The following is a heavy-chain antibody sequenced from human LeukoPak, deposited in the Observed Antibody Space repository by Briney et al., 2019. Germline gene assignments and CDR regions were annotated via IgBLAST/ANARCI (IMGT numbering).Heavy chain of an antibody. CDR2: ISSSSTI. V-gene: IGHV3-69-1*01. Sequence: PGGSLRLSCAASGFTFSDYYMNWVRQAPGKGLEWVSSISSSSTIYYVDSVKGRFTISRDNAKNSLYLQMNSLRAEDTAVYYCAKVAVVLNYFDYWGQGTLVTVSS. J-gene: IGHJ4*02. D-gene: IGHD6-19*01. CDR1: GFTFSDYY. CDR3: AKVAVVLNYFDY.